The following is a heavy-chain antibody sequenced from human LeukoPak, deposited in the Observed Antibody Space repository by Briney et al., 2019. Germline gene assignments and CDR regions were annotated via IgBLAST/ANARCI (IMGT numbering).Heavy chain of an antibody. CDR2: ISWNSGSI. CDR3: ARGIDY. V-gene: IGHV3-9*01. J-gene: IGHJ4*02. Sequence: GRSLRLSCAASGFTFDDYAMHWVRQAPGKGLEWVSGISWNSGSIGYADSVKGRFTISRDNAKNSLYLQMNSLRAEDTAVYYCARGIDYWGQGTLVTVSS. CDR1: GFTFDDYA.